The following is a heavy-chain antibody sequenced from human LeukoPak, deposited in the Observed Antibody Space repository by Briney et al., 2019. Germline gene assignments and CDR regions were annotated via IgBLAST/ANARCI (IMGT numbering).Heavy chain of an antibody. J-gene: IGHJ4*02. CDR1: GFTFSSYG. V-gene: IGHV3-30*03. Sequence: GGSLRLSCAASGFTFSSYGMHWVRQAPGMGLEWVAVISYDGSNKYYADSVKGRFTISRDNSKNTLYLQMNSLRAEDTAVYYCAGIKEQWLGYWGQGTLVTVSS. CDR3: AGIKEQWLGY. CDR2: ISYDGSNK. D-gene: IGHD6-19*01.